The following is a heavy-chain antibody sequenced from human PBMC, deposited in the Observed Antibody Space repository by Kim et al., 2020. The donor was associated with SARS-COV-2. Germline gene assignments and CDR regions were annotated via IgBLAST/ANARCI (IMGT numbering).Heavy chain of an antibody. J-gene: IGHJ2*01. Sequence: ADTASGRFTISRDNTKSTLYRHMVSLRAEDTAVYYCARPAVAATTWYFDLWGRGTLVTVSS. V-gene: IGHV3-74*01. CDR3: ARPAVAATTWYFDL. D-gene: IGHD6-19*01.